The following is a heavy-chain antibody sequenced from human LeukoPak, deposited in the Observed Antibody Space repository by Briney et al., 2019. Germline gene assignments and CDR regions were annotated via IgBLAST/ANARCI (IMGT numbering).Heavy chain of an antibody. CDR2: IYYSGST. J-gene: IGHJ5*02. Sequence: SETLSLTCTVSGGSISSYYWSWIRQPPGEGLGWIGYIYYSGSTDSNPSLKSRVAMSVDTSKNQFFLKLSSVTAADTAVYYCARGYFRSGYLSWFDPWGQGTLVTVSS. CDR1: GGSISSYY. V-gene: IGHV4-59*01. D-gene: IGHD3-3*01. CDR3: ARGYFRSGYLSWFDP.